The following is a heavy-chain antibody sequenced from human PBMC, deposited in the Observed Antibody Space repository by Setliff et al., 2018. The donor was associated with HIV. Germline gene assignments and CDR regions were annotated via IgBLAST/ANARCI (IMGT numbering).Heavy chain of an antibody. V-gene: IGHV1-69*13. J-gene: IGHJ5*02. CDR3: ARDQPTVYYTSWYDSGEYNWFDP. CDR1: GGTFSNYG. CDR2: IIPIFGTA. D-gene: IGHD6-13*01. Sequence: SVQVSCKAYGGTFSNYGISWVRQAPGQGLEWMGGIIPIFGTANYAQKFQGRVTITADASTSTAYMELSSLSSEDTAVYYCARDQPTVYYTSWYDSGEYNWFDPWGQGTLVTVSS.